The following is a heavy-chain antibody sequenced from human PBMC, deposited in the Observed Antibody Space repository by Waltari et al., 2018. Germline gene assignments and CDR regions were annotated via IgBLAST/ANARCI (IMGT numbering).Heavy chain of an antibody. Sequence: EVQLVQSGAEVQKPGESLKISCKGSGYSFTSYWIGWVSQRPGKGLELMGIIYPGHSDTRYSPSFQGQVTISADKSISTAYLQWSSLKASDTAMYYCASVRDYYDSSGYSHDAFDIWGQGTMVTVSS. J-gene: IGHJ3*02. V-gene: IGHV5-51*01. CDR2: IYPGHSDT. CDR3: ASVRDYYDSSGYSHDAFDI. D-gene: IGHD3-22*01. CDR1: GYSFTSYW.